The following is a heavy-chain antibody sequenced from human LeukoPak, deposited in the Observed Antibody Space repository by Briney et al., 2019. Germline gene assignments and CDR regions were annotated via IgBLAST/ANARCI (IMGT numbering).Heavy chain of an antibody. Sequence: ASVKVSCKASGGTFSSYAISWVRQAPGQGLEWMGGIIPVLGTTNYAQTFQNKVTITADESTSTTYMELSSLTSEDTAVYYCARDNSVEDTAWWFDPWGQGTLVTVSS. V-gene: IGHV1-69*13. CDR3: ARDNSVEDTAWWFDP. D-gene: IGHD4-23*01. CDR1: GGTFSSYA. J-gene: IGHJ5*02. CDR2: IIPVLGTT.